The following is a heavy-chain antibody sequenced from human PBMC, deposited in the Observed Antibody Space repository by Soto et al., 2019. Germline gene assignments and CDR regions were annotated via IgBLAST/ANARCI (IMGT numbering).Heavy chain of an antibody. CDR1: GFTFSSYG. D-gene: IGHD3-22*01. J-gene: IGHJ4*02. V-gene: IGHV3-33*01. Sequence: PGGSLRLSCAASGFTFSSYGMHWVRQAPGKGLEWVAVIWYDGSNKYYADSVKGRFTISRDNSKNTLYLQMNSLRAEDTAVYYCARGPEPNYYDSSGYYYRHFDYWGQ. CDR2: IWYDGSNK. CDR3: ARGPEPNYYDSSGYYYRHFDY.